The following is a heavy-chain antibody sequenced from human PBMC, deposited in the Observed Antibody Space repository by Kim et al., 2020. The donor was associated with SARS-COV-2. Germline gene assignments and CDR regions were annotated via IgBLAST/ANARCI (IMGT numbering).Heavy chain of an antibody. V-gene: IGHV6-1*01. Sequence: SQTLSLTCAISGDSVSSNSAAWNWIRQSPSRGLEWLGRTYYRSKWYNDYAVSVKSRITINPDTSKNQFSLQLNSVTPEDTAVYYCARTWGIAVAGDHWYFDLWGRGTLVTVSS. CDR2: TYYRSKWYN. D-gene: IGHD6-19*01. J-gene: IGHJ2*01. CDR3: ARTWGIAVAGDHWYFDL. CDR1: GDSVSSNSAA.